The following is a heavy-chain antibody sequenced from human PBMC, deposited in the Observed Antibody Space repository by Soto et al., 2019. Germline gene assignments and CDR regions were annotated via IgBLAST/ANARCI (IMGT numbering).Heavy chain of an antibody. CDR2: ISGYNGDT. D-gene: IGHD1-1*01. CDR3: AKNGQLPYCYYGMDV. J-gene: IGHJ6*02. CDR1: GYTFTRYG. V-gene: IGHV1-18*01. Sequence: QGQLVQSGPEVKKPGASVKVSCKASGYTFTRYGISWVRQAPGQGLEWMGRISGYNGDTNYAQKVQGRVTMTIDTSTSTAYLELRSLTSDDTAIYYCAKNGQLPYCYYGMDVWGPGTTVTVSS.